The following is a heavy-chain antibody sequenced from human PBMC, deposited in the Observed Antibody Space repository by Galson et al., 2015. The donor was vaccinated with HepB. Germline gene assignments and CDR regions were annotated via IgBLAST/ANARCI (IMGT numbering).Heavy chain of an antibody. V-gene: IGHV3-33*06. D-gene: IGHD6-19*01. J-gene: IGHJ4*02. CDR1: GFTFSSYN. Sequence: SLRLSCAASGFTFSSYNMHWVRQAPGKGLEWVAVIWYDGSIEYYRDSVRGRFTVSRDNSRNTLYLQMSSLRAEDTAVYYCAKDPYLYSALAGTLAGFDYWGQGTLVTVSA. CDR2: IWYDGSIE. CDR3: AKDPYLYSALAGTLAGFDY.